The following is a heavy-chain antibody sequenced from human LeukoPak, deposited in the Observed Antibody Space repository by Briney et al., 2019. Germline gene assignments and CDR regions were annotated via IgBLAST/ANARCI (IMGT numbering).Heavy chain of an antibody. CDR3: ARDLWFGELLYY. Sequence: SVKVSCKASGGTFSSYAISWVRQAPGQGLEWMGRIIPILGIANYAQKFQGRVTITADKSTSTAYMELSSLRSEDTAVYYCARDLWFGELLYYWGQGTLVTVSS. V-gene: IGHV1-69*04. D-gene: IGHD3-10*01. CDR1: GGTFSSYA. J-gene: IGHJ4*02. CDR2: IIPILGIA.